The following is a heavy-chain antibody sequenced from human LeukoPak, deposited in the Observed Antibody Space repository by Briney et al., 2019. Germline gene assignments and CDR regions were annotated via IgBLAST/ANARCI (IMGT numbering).Heavy chain of an antibody. CDR1: GYTCTNYY. CDR2: INPAGGST. V-gene: IGHV1-46*01. J-gene: IGHJ4*02. Sequence: ASVKVSCKASGYTCTNYYIHWVRQAPGQGLEWMGIINPAGGSTGYAQKFQGRVTMTRDTSTSTVYMELSSLRSEDTAVYYCARYNGDLTGGFDYWGQGTLVTVSS. CDR3: ARYNGDLTGGFDY. D-gene: IGHD4-17*01.